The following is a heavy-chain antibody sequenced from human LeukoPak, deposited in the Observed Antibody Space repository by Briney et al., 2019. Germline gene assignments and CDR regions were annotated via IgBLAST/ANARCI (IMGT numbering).Heavy chain of an antibody. Sequence: SGGSLRLSCAASGFTFSSYSMNWVRQPPGKGLEWVSFISSSSSYIYYADSVKGRFTISRDNAKNSLYMQMNSLRAEDTAVYYCARDPSRSYGMDVWGQGTMVTVSS. CDR2: ISSSSSYI. J-gene: IGHJ6*02. CDR3: ARDPSRSYGMDV. V-gene: IGHV3-21*01. CDR1: GFTFSSYS.